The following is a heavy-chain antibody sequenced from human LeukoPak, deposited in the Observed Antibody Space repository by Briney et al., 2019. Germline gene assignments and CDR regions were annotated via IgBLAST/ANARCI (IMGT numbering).Heavy chain of an antibody. Sequence: PGGSLRLSCVVSGFTFKNYAMSWVRQAPGKGLEFFSSIRDSGNGTDYADSVKGRFTVSRDNSKNTLYLHMNTLSAEDTAVYYCAKWAYYDFWSGHYKSHFDSWGQGTLVTVSP. CDR1: GFTFKNYA. V-gene: IGHV3-23*01. CDR2: IRDSGNGT. J-gene: IGHJ4*02. D-gene: IGHD3-3*01. CDR3: AKWAYYDFWSGHYKSHFDS.